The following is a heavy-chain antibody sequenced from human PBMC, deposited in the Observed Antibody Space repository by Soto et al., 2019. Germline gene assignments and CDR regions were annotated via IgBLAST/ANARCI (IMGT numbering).Heavy chain of an antibody. CDR1: GGSFSDYY. V-gene: IGHV4-34*01. D-gene: IGHD3-22*01. Sequence: SETLSLTCAVYGGSFSDYYWTWIRQSPERGLEWVGEINLNGYTKYSPSLQSRVTLSVDTTKKQVSLRLSSVTASDTAVYYCARGAWDNSAYYFFGFWGQGIQVTVSS. CDR3: ARGAWDNSAYYFFGF. CDR2: INLNGYT. J-gene: IGHJ4*02.